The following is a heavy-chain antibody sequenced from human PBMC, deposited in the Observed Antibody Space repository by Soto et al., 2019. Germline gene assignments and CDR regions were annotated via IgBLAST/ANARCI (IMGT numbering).Heavy chain of an antibody. CDR1: GFSFTDYY. V-gene: IGHV1-2*04. J-gene: IGHJ3*02. CDR3: ARDLTGTGYDAFDI. Sequence: QVHLVQSGAEVKKPGASVKFSCKASGFSFTDYYIHWVRQAPGQGLQWVGLINPDSGGTRYAQNYQDWITMTRDTSINTAYIELKRLRFNDTAVYYCARDLTGTGYDAFDIWGQGTMVTVSS. D-gene: IGHD1-1*01. CDR2: INPDSGGT.